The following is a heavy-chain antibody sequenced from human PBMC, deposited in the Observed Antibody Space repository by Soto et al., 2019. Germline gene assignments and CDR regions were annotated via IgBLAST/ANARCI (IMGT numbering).Heavy chain of an antibody. CDR1: GDSVSSNSAA. Sequence: SQTLSLTCAISGDSVSSNSAAWNWIRQSPSRGLEWLGRTYYRSKWYNDYAVSVKSRITINPDTSKNQFSLQLNSVTPEDTAVYYCARQAGDPRYYYYYMDVWGKGTTVTVSS. J-gene: IGHJ6*03. CDR3: ARQAGDPRYYYYYMDV. CDR2: TYYRSKWYN. V-gene: IGHV6-1*01. D-gene: IGHD7-27*01.